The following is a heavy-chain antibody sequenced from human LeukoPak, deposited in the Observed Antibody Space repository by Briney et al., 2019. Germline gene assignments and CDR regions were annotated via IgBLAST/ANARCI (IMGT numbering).Heavy chain of an antibody. CDR3: ARLGSASGWYYFDY. J-gene: IGHJ4*02. CDR2: IYYSGST. D-gene: IGHD6-19*01. Sequence: SETLSLTCTVSGGSISSSSYYWGWIRQPPGKGLEWIGSIYYSGSTYYNPSLKSRVTISVDTSKNQFSLKLSSVTAADTAVYYCARLGSASGWYYFDYWGQGTLVTVSS. CDR1: GGSISSSSYY. V-gene: IGHV4-39*07.